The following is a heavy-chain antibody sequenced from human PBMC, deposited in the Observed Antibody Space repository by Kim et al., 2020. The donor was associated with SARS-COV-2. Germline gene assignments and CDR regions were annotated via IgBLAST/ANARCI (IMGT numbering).Heavy chain of an antibody. CDR3: ARQNQKYYYDSSGYLDY. J-gene: IGHJ4*02. CDR1: GYTFTSYG. V-gene: IGHV1-18*01. D-gene: IGHD3-22*01. CDR2: ISAYNGNT. Sequence: ASVKVSCKASGYTFTSYGVSWVRQAPGQGLEWMGWISAYNGNTNYAQKLQGRVTMTTDTSTSTAYMELRSLRSDDTAVYYCARQNQKYYYDSSGYLDYWGQGTLVTVSS.